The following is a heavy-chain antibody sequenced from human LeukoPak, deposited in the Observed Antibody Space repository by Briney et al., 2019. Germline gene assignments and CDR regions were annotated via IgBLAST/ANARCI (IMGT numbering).Heavy chain of an antibody. V-gene: IGHV3-30*18. CDR3: AKALPRIVGATEGVDY. CDR2: ISYDGSNK. J-gene: IGHJ4*02. Sequence: PGGSLRLSCAASGFTFSSYGMHWVRQAPGKGLEWVAVISYDGSNKYYADPVKGRFTISRDNSKNTLYLQMNSLRAEDTAVYYCAKALPRIVGATEGVDYWGQGTLVTVSS. D-gene: IGHD1-26*01. CDR1: GFTFSSYG.